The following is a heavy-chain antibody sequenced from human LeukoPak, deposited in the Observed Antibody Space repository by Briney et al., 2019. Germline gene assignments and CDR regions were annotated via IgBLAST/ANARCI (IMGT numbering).Heavy chain of an antibody. V-gene: IGHV1-18*01. D-gene: IGHD3-9*01. CDR3: ARGVYYDILTYYYGMDV. CDR1: GYTFTSYG. Sequence: ASVKVSCKASGYTFTSYGISWVRQAPGQGLEWMGWISAYNGNTNCAQKLQGRVTMTTDTSTSTAYMELRSLRSDDTAVYYCARGVYYDILTYYYGMDVWGQGTTVTVSS. J-gene: IGHJ6*02. CDR2: ISAYNGNT.